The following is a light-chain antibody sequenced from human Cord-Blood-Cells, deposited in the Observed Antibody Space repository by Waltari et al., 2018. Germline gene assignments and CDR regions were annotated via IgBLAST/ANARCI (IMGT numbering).Light chain of an antibody. CDR1: SSDVGGYNY. CDR2: DVS. J-gene: IGLJ3*02. V-gene: IGLV2-11*01. Sequence: QSDLTQPRPVSGSPGQSVTISCTGTSSDVGGYNYVSWYQQHPGKAPKLMIYDVSKRPSGVPDRFSGSKSGNTASLTISGLQAEDEADYYCCSYAGSYTWVFGGGTKLTVL. CDR3: CSYAGSYTWV.